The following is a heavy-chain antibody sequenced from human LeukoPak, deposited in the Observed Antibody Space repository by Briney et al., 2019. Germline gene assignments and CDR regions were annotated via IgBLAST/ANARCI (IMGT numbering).Heavy chain of an antibody. Sequence: PSETLSLTCTVSGGSISSYYWSWIRQPAGKGLEWIGRIYTSGSTNYNPSLKSRVTMSVDTSKNQFSLKLSSVTAADTAVYYCARESGSSLWFGELSGGTLDYWGQGTLVTVSS. V-gene: IGHV4-4*07. J-gene: IGHJ4*02. CDR3: ARESGSSLWFGELSGGTLDY. D-gene: IGHD3-10*01. CDR2: IYTSGST. CDR1: GGSISSYY.